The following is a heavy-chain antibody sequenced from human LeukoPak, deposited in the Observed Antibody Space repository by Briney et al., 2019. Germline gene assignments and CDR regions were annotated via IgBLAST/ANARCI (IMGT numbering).Heavy chain of an antibody. Sequence: GGSLRLSCAASGFTFSDHYMGWVRQAPGKGLEWVGRTRNKANSYTTEYAASVKGRFTISRDDSKTSLDLQMNSLKTEDTAVYDCATLVRNPTTTFRGWGQGTLVTVSS. V-gene: IGHV3-72*01. J-gene: IGHJ4*02. CDR2: TRNKANSYTT. CDR3: ATLVRNPTTTFRG. D-gene: IGHD3-9*01. CDR1: GFTFSDHY.